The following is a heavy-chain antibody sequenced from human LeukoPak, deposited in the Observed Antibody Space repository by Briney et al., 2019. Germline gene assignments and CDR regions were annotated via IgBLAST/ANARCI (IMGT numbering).Heavy chain of an antibody. CDR1: GYTFTGYY. CDR2: INPNSGGT. Sequence: ASVKVSCKASGYTFTGYYMHWVRQAPGQGFEWMGWINPNSGGTNYAQKFQGRVTMTRDTSISTAYMELSRLRSDDTAVYYCARAMAARLHYFDYWGQGTLVTVSS. J-gene: IGHJ4*02. D-gene: IGHD6-6*01. CDR3: ARAMAARLHYFDY. V-gene: IGHV1-2*02.